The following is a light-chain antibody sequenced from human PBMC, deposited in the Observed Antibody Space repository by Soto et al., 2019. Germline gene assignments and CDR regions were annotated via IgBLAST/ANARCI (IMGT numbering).Light chain of an antibody. CDR1: ESLSSSY. Sequence: EIVLTQSPVTLSLSPGERATFSCRASESLSSSYLAWYQQKPGQAPRLLIYSSSSRATGVPDRFSGSASGTDFTLTISRLEPEDFAVYYCQQFASSRWTFGQGTKVEIK. J-gene: IGKJ1*01. V-gene: IGKV3-20*01. CDR2: SSS. CDR3: QQFASSRWT.